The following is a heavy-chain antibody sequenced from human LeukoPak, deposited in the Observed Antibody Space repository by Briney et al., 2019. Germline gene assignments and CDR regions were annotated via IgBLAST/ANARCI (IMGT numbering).Heavy chain of an antibody. V-gene: IGHV4-59*01. CDR2: IYYSGST. D-gene: IGHD1-26*01. CDR1: GGSISSYY. J-gene: IGHJ2*01. Sequence: NPSETLSLTCTVSGGSISSYYWSWIGQPPGKGLGWIGYIYYSGSTNYNPSLKSRVTISVDTSKNQFSLKLSSVTAADTAVYYCARARIEWELLSGWYIALCGRGSPLTVSS. CDR3: ARARIEWELLSGWYIAL.